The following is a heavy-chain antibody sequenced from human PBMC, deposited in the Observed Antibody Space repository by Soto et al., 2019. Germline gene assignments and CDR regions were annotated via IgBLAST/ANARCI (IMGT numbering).Heavy chain of an antibody. Sequence: QVRLQESGPGLVKPSETLSLTCTVSGASISDNSWSWIRQSPGTGLEWIAYMSNSGSTRYNPSLKCRVTISMDTSKNQMSRQLSSVTAADTAVYFCARGEGLLRFLELLFFFEYWGQGTLVTVSS. CDR3: ARGEGLLRFLELLFFFEY. D-gene: IGHD3-3*01. CDR2: MSNSGST. CDR1: GASISDNS. V-gene: IGHV4-59*01. J-gene: IGHJ4*02.